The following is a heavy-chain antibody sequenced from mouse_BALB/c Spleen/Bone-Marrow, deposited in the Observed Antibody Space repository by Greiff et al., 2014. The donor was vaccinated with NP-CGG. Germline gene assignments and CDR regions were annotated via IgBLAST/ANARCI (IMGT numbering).Heavy chain of an antibody. CDR1: GFNIKDTY. CDR3: ASNYYGSSYGFAY. V-gene: IGHV14-3*02. D-gene: IGHD1-1*01. J-gene: IGHJ3*01. CDR2: IDPANGNT. Sequence: VQLQQSGAELVKPGASVKLSCTASGFNIKDTYMHWVKQRPEQGLEWIGRIDPANGNTKYDPKFQGKATITADTSSNTAYLQLSSLTSEDSAVYYCASNYYGSSYGFAYWGQGTLVTVSA.